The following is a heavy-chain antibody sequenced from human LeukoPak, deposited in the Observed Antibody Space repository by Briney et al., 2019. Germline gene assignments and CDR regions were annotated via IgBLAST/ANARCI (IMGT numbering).Heavy chain of an antibody. CDR2: MKGENDGGTT. V-gene: IGHV3-15*01. D-gene: IGHD2-2*01. Sequence: GGSLRLSCAASGLTFRNAWRNGVGQAPGKGREGVGRMKGENDGGTTEYAAPVKGRFTISRDDSKNTLYLQMNSLKTEDTAVYYCTTEVGYCSSTSCYRGWFDYWGQGTLVSVSS. J-gene: IGHJ4*02. CDR3: TTEVGYCSSTSCYRGWFDY. CDR1: GLTFRNAW.